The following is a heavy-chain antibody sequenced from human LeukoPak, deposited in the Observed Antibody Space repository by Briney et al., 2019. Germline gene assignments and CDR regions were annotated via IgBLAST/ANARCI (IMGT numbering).Heavy chain of an antibody. V-gene: IGHV3-21*01. Sequence: GGSLRLSCAASGFTFSSYSMNWVRQAPGKGLEWVSSISSSSSYIYYADSVKGRFTISRDNAKNSLYLQMNSLRAEDTAVYYCARRWDDDSGSDWWIRYYYGMDVWGQGTTVTVSS. CDR3: ARRWDDDSGSDWWIRYYYGMDV. J-gene: IGHJ6*02. D-gene: IGHD5-12*01. CDR1: GFTFSSYS. CDR2: ISSSSSYI.